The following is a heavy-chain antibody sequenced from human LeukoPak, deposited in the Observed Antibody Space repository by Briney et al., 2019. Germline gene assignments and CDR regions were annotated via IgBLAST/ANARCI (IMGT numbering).Heavy chain of an antibody. CDR2: ISSSSSYI. CDR1: GFTFGSYS. J-gene: IGHJ6*04. CDR3: ARVSSSSSGDV. V-gene: IGHV3-21*01. D-gene: IGHD6-6*01. Sequence: GGSLGFSCAASGFTFGSYSMNWVGQAPGKGLEWVSSISSSSSYIYYADSVKGRFTISRDNAKNSLYLQMNSLRAEDTAVYYCARVSSSSSGDVWGKGTTVTVSS.